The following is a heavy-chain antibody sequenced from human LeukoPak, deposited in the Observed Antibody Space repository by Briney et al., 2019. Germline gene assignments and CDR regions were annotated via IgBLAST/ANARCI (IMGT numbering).Heavy chain of an antibody. J-gene: IGHJ6*03. CDR3: ARSLTIFDYYYYMDV. D-gene: IGHD3-3*01. Sequence: ASVKVSCKASGYTFTSYYMHWVRQAPGQGLEWMGIINPSGGSTSYAQKFQGRVTMTRDMSTSTVYMELSSLRSEDTAVYYCARSLTIFDYYYYMDVWGKGTTVTVSS. CDR1: GYTFTSYY. CDR2: INPSGGST. V-gene: IGHV1-46*01.